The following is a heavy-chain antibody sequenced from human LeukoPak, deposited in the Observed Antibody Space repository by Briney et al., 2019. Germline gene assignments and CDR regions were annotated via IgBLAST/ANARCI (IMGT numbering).Heavy chain of an antibody. CDR1: GGSISSSGYY. J-gene: IGHJ5*02. Sequence: SETLSLTCTVSGGSISSSGYYWGWIRQPPGKGLEWIASIYYSGSTYYNPSPKSRVTISVDTSKNQLPLKLSSLTAADTAVYYCARHEYSGSYYGLSWFDPWGQRTLVTVSS. V-gene: IGHV4-39*01. CDR2: IYYSGST. D-gene: IGHD1-26*01. CDR3: ARHEYSGSYYGLSWFDP.